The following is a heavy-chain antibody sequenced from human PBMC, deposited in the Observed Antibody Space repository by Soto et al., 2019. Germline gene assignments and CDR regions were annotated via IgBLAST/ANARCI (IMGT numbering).Heavy chain of an antibody. CDR3: AHRPSYCSGGSCYSGFDY. D-gene: IGHD2-15*01. Sequence: QITSKESGPTLVKPTQTLTLTCTFSGFSLSTSGVGVGWIRQPPGKALEWLALIYWDDDKRYSPSLKSRLTIPKDTSKNQVVLTMTNMDPVDTATYYCAHRPSYCSGGSCYSGFDYWGQGTLVTVSS. CDR1: GFSLSTSGVG. V-gene: IGHV2-5*02. J-gene: IGHJ4*02. CDR2: IYWDDDK.